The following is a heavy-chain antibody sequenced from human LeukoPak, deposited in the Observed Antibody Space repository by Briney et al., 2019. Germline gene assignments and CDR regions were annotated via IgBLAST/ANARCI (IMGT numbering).Heavy chain of an antibody. J-gene: IGHJ4*02. CDR1: GYTFTGYY. CDR3: ARGDDSSGYPGFPNDY. CDR2: INPNSGGT. Sequence: ASVKVSFKASGYTFTGYYMHWVRQAPGQGLEWMGWINPNSGGTNYAQKFQGRVTMTRDTSISTAYMELSRLRSDDTAVYYCARGDDSSGYPGFPNDYWGQGTLVTVSS. D-gene: IGHD3-22*01. V-gene: IGHV1-2*02.